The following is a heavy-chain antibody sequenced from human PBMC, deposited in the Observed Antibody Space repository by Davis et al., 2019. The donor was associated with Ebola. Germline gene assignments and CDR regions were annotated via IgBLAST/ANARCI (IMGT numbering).Heavy chain of an antibody. V-gene: IGHV3-23*01. Sequence: GESLKISCAASGFTFSSYAMSWVRPAPGKGLEWVSAISGSGGSIYYADSVKGRFTISRDNSKNTLYLQMNSLRAEDTAVYYCAKFPLIVVVPATWGQGTLVTVSS. CDR1: GFTFSSYA. J-gene: IGHJ5*02. CDR3: AKFPLIVVVPAT. CDR2: ISGSGGSI. D-gene: IGHD2-2*01.